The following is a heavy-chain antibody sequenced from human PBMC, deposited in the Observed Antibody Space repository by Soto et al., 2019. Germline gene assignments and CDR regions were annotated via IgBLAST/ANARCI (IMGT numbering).Heavy chain of an antibody. V-gene: IGHV5-51*01. D-gene: IGHD2-2*01. J-gene: IGHJ5*02. CDR1: GYSFTDYW. Sequence: GESLKISCKGSGYSFTDYWIGWVRQMPGKGLEWMGIIYPGDSDTRYSPSFQGQVTISADKSISTAYLQWGSLKAPDTAMYYCARLISFSGVGYCSTTSCSVGDHWFDPWGQGTLVTVSS. CDR3: ARLISFSGVGYCSTTSCSVGDHWFDP. CDR2: IYPGDSDT.